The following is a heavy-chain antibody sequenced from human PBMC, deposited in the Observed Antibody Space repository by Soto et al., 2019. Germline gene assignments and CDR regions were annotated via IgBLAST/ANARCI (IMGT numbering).Heavy chain of an antibody. CDR1: GFSFSSDG. CDR2: ISASGGST. J-gene: IGHJ2*01. V-gene: IGHV3-23*01. D-gene: IGHD4-17*01. CDR3: ARDLDDYGDYVLPGRVGYFDL. Sequence: EVQLLESGGGLVQPGGSLRVSCAASGFSFSSDGMSWVRQAPGKGLEWVSAISASGGSTYYVDSVKGRFTISRDNSKNTLFLQMNSLRVEDTAVYYCARDLDDYGDYVLPGRVGYFDLWGRGTLVTVSS.